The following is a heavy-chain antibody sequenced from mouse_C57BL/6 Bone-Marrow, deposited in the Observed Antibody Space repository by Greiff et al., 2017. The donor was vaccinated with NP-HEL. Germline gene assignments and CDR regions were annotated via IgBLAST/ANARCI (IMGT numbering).Heavy chain of an antibody. CDR2: INPSSGYT. CDR1: GYTFTSYT. V-gene: IGHV1-4*01. CDR3: ARYYGSRVDY. D-gene: IGHD1-1*01. Sequence: QVQLQQQSGAELARPGASVKMSCKASGYTFTSYTMHWVKQRPGQGLEWIGYINPSSGYTKYNQKFKDKATLTADKSSSTAYMQLSSLTSEDSAVYYCARYYGSRVDYWGQGTTLTVSS. J-gene: IGHJ2*01.